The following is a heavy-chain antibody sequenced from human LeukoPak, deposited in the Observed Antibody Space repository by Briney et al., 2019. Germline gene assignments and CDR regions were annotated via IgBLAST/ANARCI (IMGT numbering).Heavy chain of an antibody. CDR1: GGSISSGGYY. CDR3: ARGPLGLRFLEWLSHDSPYFDY. CDR2: IYYSGST. J-gene: IGHJ4*02. Sequence: SETLSLTCTVSGGSISSGGYYWSWIRQHAGKGLEWIGYIYYSGSTYYSPSLKSRVTISVDTSKNQFSLKLSSVTAADTAVYYCARGPLGLRFLEWLSHDSPYFDYWGQGTLVTVSS. D-gene: IGHD3-3*01. V-gene: IGHV4-31*03.